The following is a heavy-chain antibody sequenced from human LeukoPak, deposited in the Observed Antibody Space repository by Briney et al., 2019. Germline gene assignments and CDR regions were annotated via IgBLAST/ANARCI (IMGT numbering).Heavy chain of an antibody. CDR1: GYTFTSYG. CDR3: AREYYDSSGYFGRDDAFDI. V-gene: IGHV1-18*01. D-gene: IGHD3-22*01. CDR2: ISAYNGNT. J-gene: IGHJ3*02. Sequence: ASVKVSCKASGYTFTSYGISWVRQVPGQGLEWMGWISAYNGNTNYAQKLQGRVTMTTDTSTSTAYMELRSLRSDDTAVYYCAREYYDSSGYFGRDDAFDIWGQGTMVTVSS.